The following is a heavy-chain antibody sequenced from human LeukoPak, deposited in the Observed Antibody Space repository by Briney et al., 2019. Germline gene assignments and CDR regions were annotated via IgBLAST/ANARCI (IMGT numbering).Heavy chain of an antibody. V-gene: IGHV3-23*01. Sequence: PGGSLRLSCAASGFTFSSYAMSWVRQAPGKGLEWVSAISGSGGSTYYADSVKGRFTISRDNFKNTLYLQMNSLRAEDTAVYYCAKDHFEQWAIAVAGLDYWGQGTLVTVSS. CDR3: AKDHFEQWAIAVAGLDY. CDR1: GFTFSSYA. CDR2: ISGSGGST. D-gene: IGHD6-19*01. J-gene: IGHJ4*02.